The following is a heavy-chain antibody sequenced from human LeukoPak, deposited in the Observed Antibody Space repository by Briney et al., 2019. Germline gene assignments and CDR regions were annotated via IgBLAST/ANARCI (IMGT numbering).Heavy chain of an antibody. CDR2: IKQDGSEK. V-gene: IGHV3-7*01. Sequence: GGSLRLSCAASGFTFRSHWMSWVRQVPGKGLEWVANIKQDGSEKYYVDSVKGRFTISRDNAKKSLYLQMNSLRAEDTAVYYCARDGGPFDYWGQGTLVIVSS. D-gene: IGHD3-16*01. CDR3: ARDGGPFDY. CDR1: GFTFRSHW. J-gene: IGHJ4*02.